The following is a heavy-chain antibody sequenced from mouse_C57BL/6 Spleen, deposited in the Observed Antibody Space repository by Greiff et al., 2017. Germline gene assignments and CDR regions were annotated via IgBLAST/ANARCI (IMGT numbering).Heavy chain of an antibody. J-gene: IGHJ1*03. CDR1: GFTFSDYY. Sequence: DVHLVESEGGLVQPGSSMKLSCTASGFTFSDYYMAWVRQVPEKGLEWVANINYDGSSTYYLDSLKSRFIISRDNAKNILYLQMSSLKSEDTATYYCARDRYGSSYRYFDVWGTGTTVTVSS. CDR3: ARDRYGSSYRYFDV. D-gene: IGHD1-1*01. CDR2: INYDGSST. V-gene: IGHV5-16*01.